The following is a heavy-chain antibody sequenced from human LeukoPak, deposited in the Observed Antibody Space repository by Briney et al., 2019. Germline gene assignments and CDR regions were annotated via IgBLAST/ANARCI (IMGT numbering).Heavy chain of an antibody. V-gene: IGHV3-33*01. CDR2: IWYDGSNK. CDR3: AREYYYDSSGSPLDY. CDR1: GFTFSSYG. D-gene: IGHD3-22*01. J-gene: IGHJ4*02. Sequence: AGRSLRLSCAASGFTFSSYGMDWVRQAPGKGLEWVAVIWYDGSNKYYADSVKGRFTISRDNSKNTLYLQMNSLRAEDTAVYYCAREYYYDSSGSPLDYWGQGTLVTVSS.